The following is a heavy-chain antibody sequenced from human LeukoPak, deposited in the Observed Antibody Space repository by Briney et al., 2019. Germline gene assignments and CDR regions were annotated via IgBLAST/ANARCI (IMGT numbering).Heavy chain of an antibody. V-gene: IGHV3-21*01. CDR2: ISSSGSYR. J-gene: IGHJ4*02. CDR3: AKCPLGSGWDFDY. D-gene: IGHD6-19*01. Sequence: GGSLRLSCAGAGFTFTTYSMNWVRQAPGKGLEWVSSISSSGSYRYYADSVKGRFTISRDNAKNSLYLQMNSLRAEDTAVYYCAKCPLGSGWDFDYWGQGTLVTVSS. CDR1: GFTFTTYS.